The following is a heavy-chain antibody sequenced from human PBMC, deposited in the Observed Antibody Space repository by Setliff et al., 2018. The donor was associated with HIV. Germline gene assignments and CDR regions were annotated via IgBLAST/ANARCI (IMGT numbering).Heavy chain of an antibody. D-gene: IGHD6-19*01. CDR1: GVSTSSANHY. J-gene: IGHJ1*01. V-gene: IGHV4-31*03. CDR2: VYYNGNS. CDR3: AKDRVAVAGTGPEYFQH. Sequence: SETLSLTCLVSGVSTSSANHYWTWVRQSPEKGLEWIGFVYYNGNSYYNPSLNSRVSISLDTSQNQFSLHMNLLRAEDTAVYYCAKDRVAVAGTGPEYFQHWGQGTLVTVSS.